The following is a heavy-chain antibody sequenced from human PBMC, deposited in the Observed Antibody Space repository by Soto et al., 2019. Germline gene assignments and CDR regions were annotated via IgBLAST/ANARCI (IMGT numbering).Heavy chain of an antibody. V-gene: IGHV4-31*03. CDR2: IYYSGST. CDR1: GGSISSGGYY. Sequence: QVQLQESGPGLVKPSQTLSLTCTVSGGSISSGGYYWSCIRQHPGKGLEWIGYIYYSGSTYYNPSVKSRVTISVDTSKNQFSLKLSSVTAADTAVYYCARDHTPEKYFQHWGQGTLVTVSS. J-gene: IGHJ1*01. CDR3: ARDHTPEKYFQH.